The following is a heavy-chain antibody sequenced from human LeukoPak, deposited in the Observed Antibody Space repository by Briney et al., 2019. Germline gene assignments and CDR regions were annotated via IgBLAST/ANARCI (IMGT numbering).Heavy chain of an antibody. V-gene: IGHV4-59*01. D-gene: IGHD2-2*01. CDR2: IYYSGST. CDR1: GGSISGYY. Sequence: KTSETLSLTCTVSGGSISGYYWSWIRQPPGKGLEWIGYIYYSGSTSYNPSLKSRVTISVDTSKNQFSLKLSSVTAADTAVYYCAREREERLGYCSSTSCYWRYYFDYWGQGTLVTVSS. CDR3: AREREERLGYCSSTSCYWRYYFDY. J-gene: IGHJ4*02.